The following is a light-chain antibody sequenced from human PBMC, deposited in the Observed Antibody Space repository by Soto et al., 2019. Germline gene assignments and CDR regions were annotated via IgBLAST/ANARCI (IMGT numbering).Light chain of an antibody. CDR1: SSDVGGYNY. CDR3: CSYAGRYIYV. Sequence: QSALTQPRSVSGSPGQSVTISCTGTSSDVGGYNYVSWYQQHPDKAPKVMIYDVTKRPSGVPDRFSGSKSGNTASLTISGLQAEDEADYYCCSYAGRYIYVFGTGTKLTVL. CDR2: DVT. V-gene: IGLV2-11*01. J-gene: IGLJ1*01.